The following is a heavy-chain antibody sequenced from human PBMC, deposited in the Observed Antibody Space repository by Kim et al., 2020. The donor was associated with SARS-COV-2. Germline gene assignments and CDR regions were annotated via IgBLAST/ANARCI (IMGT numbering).Heavy chain of an antibody. J-gene: IGHJ6*02. Sequence: GGSLRLSCAASGFTFSSYAMSWVRQAPGKGLEWVSAISGSGGSTYYADSVKGRFTISRDNSKNTLYLQMNSLRAEDTAVYYCARGGKKTSSTIAAAGNYYYYGMDVWGQGTTVTVSS. V-gene: IGHV3-23*01. CDR1: GFTFSSYA. CDR2: ISGSGGST. CDR3: ARGGKKTSSTIAAAGNYYYYGMDV. D-gene: IGHD6-13*01.